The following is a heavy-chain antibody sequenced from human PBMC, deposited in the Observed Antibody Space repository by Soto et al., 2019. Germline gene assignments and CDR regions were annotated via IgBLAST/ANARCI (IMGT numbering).Heavy chain of an antibody. CDR3: ARGSFITMVRGPNWFDP. D-gene: IGHD3-10*01. CDR2: IYYSGST. CDR1: GGSISSGGYY. Sequence: QVQLQESGPGLVKPSQTLSLTCTVSGGSISSGGYYWSWIRQHPGKGLEWIGYIYYSGSTYYNPSLKSRFTISVDTSKNQFSLKLSSVTAADTAVYYCARGSFITMVRGPNWFDPWGQGTLVTVSS. J-gene: IGHJ5*02. V-gene: IGHV4-31*03.